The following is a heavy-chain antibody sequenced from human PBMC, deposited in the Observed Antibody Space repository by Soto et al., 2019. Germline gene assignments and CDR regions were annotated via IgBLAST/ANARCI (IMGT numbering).Heavy chain of an antibody. Sequence: EVQLLESGGGLVQPGGSLRLSCAASGFTFSNYAMSWVSQAPVKWLEWVSGISSSGGDTPYADSVKGRFTISRDNSKNTLYLQMNSLRAEDTAVYYCAMKAAGNCPFDYWGQGTLVTVSS. J-gene: IGHJ4*02. D-gene: IGHD6-13*01. V-gene: IGHV3-23*01. CDR2: ISSSGGDT. CDR1: GFTFSNYA. CDR3: AMKAAGNCPFDY.